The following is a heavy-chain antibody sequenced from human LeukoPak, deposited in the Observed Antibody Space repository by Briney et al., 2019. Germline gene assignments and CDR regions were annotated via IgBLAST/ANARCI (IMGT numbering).Heavy chain of an antibody. CDR3: ARDRGLYYYDSSGYRF. V-gene: IGHV3-7*01. D-gene: IGHD3-22*01. CDR1: GFTFSSYW. CDR2: IKQDGSEK. J-gene: IGHJ4*02. Sequence: PGGSLRLSCAASGFTFSSYWMSWVRQAPGKGPEWVANIKQDGSEKYYVDSVEGRFTISRDNAKNSLYLQMNSLRAEDTAVYYCARDRGLYYYDSSGYRFWGQGTLVTVSS.